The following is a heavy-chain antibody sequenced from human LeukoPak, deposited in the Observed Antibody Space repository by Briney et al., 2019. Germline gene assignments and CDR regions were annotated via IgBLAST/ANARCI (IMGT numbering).Heavy chain of an antibody. J-gene: IGHJ4*02. D-gene: IGHD2-2*01. CDR2: IWYDGSNK. CDR3: AREGRSDIVVVPAALDY. Sequence: GRSLRLSCAASGFTFSSYGMHWVRQAPGKGLEWVAVIWYDGSNKYYADSVKGRFTISRDNSKNTLYLQMNSLRAEDTAVYYCAREGRSDIVVVPAALDYWGQGTLVTVSS. V-gene: IGHV3-33*01. CDR1: GFTFSSYG.